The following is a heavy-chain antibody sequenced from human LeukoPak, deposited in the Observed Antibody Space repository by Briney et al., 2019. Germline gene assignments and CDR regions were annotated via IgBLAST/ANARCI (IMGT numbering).Heavy chain of an antibody. V-gene: IGHV3-7*04. CDR2: IKQDGSEK. CDR3: ARDAYFAL. J-gene: IGHJ2*01. Sequence: PGGSLRLSCAASGFTFSTYWMSWVRQAPGKGLEWVANIKQDGSEKYYLDSVKSRLTISRDNAKNSLYLQMNSLRAEDTAMYYCARDAYFALWGRGTLVTVSS. D-gene: IGHD2-21*01. CDR1: GFTFSTYW.